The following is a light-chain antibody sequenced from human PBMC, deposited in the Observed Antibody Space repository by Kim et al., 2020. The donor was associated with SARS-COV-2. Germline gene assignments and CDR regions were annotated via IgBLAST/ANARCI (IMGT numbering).Light chain of an antibody. Sequence: RVTISCTGGSSNIGALYAVHWYQHLPGTAPKLLIYRDSYRPSGVPDRFSGSKSGTSASLAITGLQAEDEADYYCQSYDSSLNGYVFGTGTKVTVL. J-gene: IGLJ1*01. V-gene: IGLV1-40*01. CDR2: RDS. CDR3: QSYDSSLNGYV. CDR1: SSNIGALYA.